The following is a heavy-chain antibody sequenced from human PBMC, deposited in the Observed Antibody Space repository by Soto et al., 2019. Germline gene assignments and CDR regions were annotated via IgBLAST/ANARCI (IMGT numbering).Heavy chain of an antibody. D-gene: IGHD3-3*01. J-gene: IGHJ5*02. CDR3: AREINDFWSGYGPSNWFDP. CDR1: GYTLTNYG. Sequence: GASVKVSFTASGYTLTNYGISWVRQAPGQGPEWMGWISAYNGNTNYAQKLQGRVTMTTDTSTSTAYMELRSLRSDDTAVYYCAREINDFWSGYGPSNWFDPWGQGTLVTVSS. V-gene: IGHV1-18*01. CDR2: ISAYNGNT.